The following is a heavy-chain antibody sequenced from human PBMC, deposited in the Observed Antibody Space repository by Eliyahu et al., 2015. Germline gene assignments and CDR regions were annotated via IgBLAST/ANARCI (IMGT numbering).Heavy chain of an antibody. J-gene: IGHJ3*02. CDR3: AKDIGFYSSGWSKDAFDI. V-gene: IGHV3-43D*03. Sequence: EVQLVESGGVVVQPGGSLRXXCAXXGFPFDDXXMXWVRQAPGKGLEWVSLISWDGGSTYYADSVKGRFTISRDNSKNSLYLQMNSLRAEDTALYYCAKDIGFYSSGWSKDAFDIWGQGTMVTVSS. CDR2: ISWDGGST. D-gene: IGHD6-19*01. CDR1: GFPFDDXX.